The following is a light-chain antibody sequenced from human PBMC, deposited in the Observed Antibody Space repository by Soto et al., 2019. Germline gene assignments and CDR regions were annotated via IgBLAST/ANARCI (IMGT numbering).Light chain of an antibody. Sequence: QSALTQAASVSGSPGQSITISCTGTSSDVGAYDYVTWYQQHPGKAPKVMIYKVSNRPSGVSNRFSGSKSGNTASLTISGLQAEDEADYYCSSYTTGSLVVFGGGTKVTV. CDR1: SSDVGAYDY. CDR3: SSYTTGSLVV. J-gene: IGLJ2*01. V-gene: IGLV2-14*01. CDR2: KVS.